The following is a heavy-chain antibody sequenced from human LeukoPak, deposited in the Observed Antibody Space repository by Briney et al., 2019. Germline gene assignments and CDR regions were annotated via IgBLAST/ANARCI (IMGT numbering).Heavy chain of an antibody. CDR2: ISSSGNYM. CDR1: GFTLTNYS. D-gene: IGHD3-22*01. J-gene: IGHJ3*01. V-gene: IGHV3-21*06. Sequence: PGGSLRLSCAASGFTLTNYSRNWVRQAPGKGLEWVSSISSSGNYMYYADSVKGRFTISRDNAKSSLSLQMSSLRAEDTAVYYCAAFFYDSTGYRSFDFWGQGTMVTVSS. CDR3: AAFFYDSTGYRSFDF.